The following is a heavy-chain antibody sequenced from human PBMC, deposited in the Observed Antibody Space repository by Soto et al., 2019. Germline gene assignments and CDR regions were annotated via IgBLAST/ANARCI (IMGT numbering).Heavy chain of an antibody. Sequence: QVLVQESGPGLVKPSQTLTLSCTVSGGSVYRGNHYWNWIRQPPGKGLEWIGYIYYGESTYYNPSLKSRATISVDTSQSRFSLRLTSVTAADTAVYYCARDMGSAMTTRIFDHWGQGTLVTVSS. CDR3: ARDMGSAMTTRIFDH. CDR2: IYYGEST. CDR1: GGSVYRGNHY. D-gene: IGHD4-17*01. J-gene: IGHJ4*02. V-gene: IGHV4-30-4*01.